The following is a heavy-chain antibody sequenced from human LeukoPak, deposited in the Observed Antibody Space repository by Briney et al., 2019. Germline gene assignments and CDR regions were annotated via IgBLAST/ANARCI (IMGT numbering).Heavy chain of an antibody. V-gene: IGHV5-51*01. Sequence: GESLKISCKGSEYSFTSYWIGWVRQMPGKGLEWMGIIYPGDSDTRYSPSFQGQVTISADKSISTAYLQWSSLKASDTAMYYCATIADYYGSGSYRGWFDPWGQGTLVTVSS. CDR2: IYPGDSDT. D-gene: IGHD3-10*01. J-gene: IGHJ5*02. CDR1: EYSFTSYW. CDR3: ATIADYYGSGSYRGWFDP.